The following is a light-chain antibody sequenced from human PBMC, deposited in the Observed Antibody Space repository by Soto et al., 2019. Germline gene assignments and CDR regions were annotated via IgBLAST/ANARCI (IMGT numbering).Light chain of an antibody. V-gene: IGLV2-14*01. CDR1: SSDVGGYNY. J-gene: IGLJ1*01. CDR2: DVS. Sequence: QSALTQPASVSGSPGQSITISCTGTSSDVGGYNYVSWYQQHPGKAPKLMIYDVSNRPSGVSNRFSGSKSGNMGSLTISGLQAEDEADYYCSSYTSSSTLSFGTGTKLTVL. CDR3: SSYTSSSTLS.